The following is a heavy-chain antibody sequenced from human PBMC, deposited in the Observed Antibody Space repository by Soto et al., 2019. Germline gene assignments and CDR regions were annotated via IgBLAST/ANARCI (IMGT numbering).Heavy chain of an antibody. CDR1: GYTFTSYG. D-gene: IGHD3-10*01. V-gene: IGHV1-18*01. Sequence: ASVKVSCKASGYTFTSYGISWVRQAPGQGLEWMGWISAYNGNTNYAQKLQGRVTMTEDTSTDTAYMELSSLRSEDTAVYYCATDPAHYYGSGPGWGQGTLVTVSS. J-gene: IGHJ4*02. CDR3: ATDPAHYYGSGPG. CDR2: ISAYNGNT.